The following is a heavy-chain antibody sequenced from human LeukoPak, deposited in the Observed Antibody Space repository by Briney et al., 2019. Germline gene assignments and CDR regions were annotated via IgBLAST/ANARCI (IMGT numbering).Heavy chain of an antibody. CDR3: ARGPIVVVVAASRYYYYGMDV. Sequence: SETLSLTCTVSGGSISSGDYYWSWVRQPPGKGLEWIGYLFYSGSTYYNPSLKSRVTISVDTSKNQFSLKLSSVTAADTAVYYCARGPIVVVVAASRYYYYGMDVWGQGTRSPSP. CDR1: GGSISSGDYY. J-gene: IGHJ6*02. CDR2: LFYSGST. D-gene: IGHD2-15*01. V-gene: IGHV4-30-4*01.